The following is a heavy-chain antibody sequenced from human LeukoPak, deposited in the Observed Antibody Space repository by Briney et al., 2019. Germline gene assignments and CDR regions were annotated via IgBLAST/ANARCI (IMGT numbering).Heavy chain of an antibody. Sequence: GGSLRLSCAASGFTFSSYEMNWVRQGPGRGLEWVSYISSSGTTKYYADSVKGRFTLSRDNAKKSLSLQMNSLRAEDTAIYYCARSNRDAFDMWGQGTVVTVSS. J-gene: IGHJ3*02. CDR2: ISSSGTTK. CDR1: GFTFSSYE. CDR3: ARSNRDAFDM. D-gene: IGHD2/OR15-2a*01. V-gene: IGHV3-48*03.